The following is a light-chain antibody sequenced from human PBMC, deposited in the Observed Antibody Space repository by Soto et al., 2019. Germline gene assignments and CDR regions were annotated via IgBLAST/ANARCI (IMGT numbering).Light chain of an antibody. J-gene: IGKJ1*01. CDR1: QSISNW. CDR3: QQYNTYSRT. CDR2: EAS. V-gene: IGKV1-5*03. Sequence: DIQMTQSPSTLSASIGDRVTMTCRASQSISNWLAWYQQKPGKAPKLLIYEASNLQRGVPSRFSGSGSGTEFTLTITSLQPDDFATFYCQQYNTYSRTFGQGTKVEIK.